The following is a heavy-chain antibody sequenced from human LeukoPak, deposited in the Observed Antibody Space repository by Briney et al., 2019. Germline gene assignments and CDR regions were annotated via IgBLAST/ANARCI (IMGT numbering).Heavy chain of an antibody. J-gene: IGHJ4*02. CDR3: ARRPLYSRPFDY. Sequence: PSETLSLTCTVSGGSVTTAHWYWSWIRQPAGKGLEWIGRVYISGDTKYNPSLKSRVIMSLDASKNQFSLRLTSVTAADTAVYYCARRPLYSRPFDYWGQGTLVTVSS. CDR1: GGSVTTAHWY. V-gene: IGHV4-4*07. D-gene: IGHD6-13*01. CDR2: VYISGDT.